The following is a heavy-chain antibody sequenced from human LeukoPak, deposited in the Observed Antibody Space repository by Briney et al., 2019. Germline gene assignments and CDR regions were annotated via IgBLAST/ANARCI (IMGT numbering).Heavy chain of an antibody. CDR3: ARLRLGELSFDP. Sequence: ASVKVPCKASGYTFTGYYMHWVRQAPGQGLEWMGWINPNSGGTNYAQKFQGRVTMTRDTSISTAYMELSRLRSDDTAVYYCARLRLGELSFDPWGQGTLVTVSS. CDR1: GYTFTGYY. D-gene: IGHD3-16*02. CDR2: INPNSGGT. V-gene: IGHV1-2*02. J-gene: IGHJ5*02.